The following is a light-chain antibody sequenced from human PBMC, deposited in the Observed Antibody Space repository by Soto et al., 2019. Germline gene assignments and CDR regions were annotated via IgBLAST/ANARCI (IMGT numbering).Light chain of an antibody. CDR2: DGT. CDR3: CSYVTTPEI. CDR1: SSDVDDYRY. J-gene: IGLJ1*01. Sequence: QCALAQPRSVSGSPGQLLTMSCTGTSSDVDDYRYVSWYQQYPGKAPKLVIYDGTKRPSGVPDRFSGSNSGNTASLTISGLQAEDEADYYCCSYVTTPEIFGTGTKVTVL. V-gene: IGLV2-11*01.